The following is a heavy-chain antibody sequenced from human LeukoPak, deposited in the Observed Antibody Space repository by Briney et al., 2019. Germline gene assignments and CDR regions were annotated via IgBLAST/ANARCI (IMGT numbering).Heavy chain of an antibody. CDR1: GYSISSGYY. CDR2: IYHSGST. Sequence: PSETLSLTCAVSGYSISSGYYWGWIRQPPGKWMEWIGSIYHSGSTYYNPSLKSRVTISVDTSKNQFSLKLSSVTAADTAVYYCARTDDYSPDYYYYMDVWGKGTTVTVSS. J-gene: IGHJ6*03. V-gene: IGHV4-38-2*01. D-gene: IGHD4-11*01. CDR3: ARTDDYSPDYYYYMDV.